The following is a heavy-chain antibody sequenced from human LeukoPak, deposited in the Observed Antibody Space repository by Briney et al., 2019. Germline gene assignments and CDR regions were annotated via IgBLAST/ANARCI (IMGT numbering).Heavy chain of an antibody. CDR3: SRVPAYYYDSSGYGDV. CDR1: GFTFSSYS. V-gene: IGHV3-48*01. CDR2: ISSSSSTI. J-gene: IGHJ6*04. D-gene: IGHD3-22*01. Sequence: GGSLRLSCAASGFTFSSYSMNWFRQAPGKGLEWVSYISSSSSTIYYADSVKGRFTISRDNAKNSLYLQMNSLRAEDTAVYYCSRVPAYYYDSSGYGDVWGKGTTVTVSS.